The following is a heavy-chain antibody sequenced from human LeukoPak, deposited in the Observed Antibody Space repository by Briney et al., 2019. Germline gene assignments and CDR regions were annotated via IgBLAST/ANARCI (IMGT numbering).Heavy chain of an antibody. J-gene: IGHJ6*03. Sequence: GGPLRLSCAASGFTLSSYSMNWVHQAPGKGLEWVSYISSSSPIYYADSVKGRFTISRDNAKNSLYLQMNSLRAEDTAVYYCARKYCSSTSCYFTNMDVWGKGTTVTVSS. CDR1: GFTLSSYS. D-gene: IGHD2-2*01. V-gene: IGHV3-48*01. CDR2: ISSSSPI. CDR3: ARKYCSSTSCYFTNMDV.